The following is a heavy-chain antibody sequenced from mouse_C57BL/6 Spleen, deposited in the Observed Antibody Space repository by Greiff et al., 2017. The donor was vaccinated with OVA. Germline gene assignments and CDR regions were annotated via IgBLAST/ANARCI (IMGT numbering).Heavy chain of an antibody. V-gene: IGHV7-3*01. J-gene: IGHJ2*01. CDR1: GFTFTDYY. CDR2: IRNKANGYTT. Sequence: VQLKESGGGLVQPGGSLSLSCAASGFTFTDYYMSWVRQPPGKALEWLGFIRNKANGYTTEYSASVKGRFTISRDNSQSILYLQMNALRAEDSATYYCASYRGFFDYWGQGTTLTVSS. CDR3: ASYRGFFDY.